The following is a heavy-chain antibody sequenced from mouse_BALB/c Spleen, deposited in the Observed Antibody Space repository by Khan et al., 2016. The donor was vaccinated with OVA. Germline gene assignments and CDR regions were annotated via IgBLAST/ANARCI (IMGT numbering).Heavy chain of an antibody. V-gene: IGHV1-7*01. Sequence: VQLQQSGAELAKPGASVKMSCKASGYTFINYWILWIKQRPGQGLEWIGYINPSTGYTEYNQNFKDKATLTADKSSSTAYMQLSSLTSEDSTVYYCARRGLRWDFDYWSQGTTRTVSS. D-gene: IGHD1-1*01. J-gene: IGHJ2*01. CDR2: INPSTGYT. CDR3: ARRGLRWDFDY. CDR1: GYTFINYW.